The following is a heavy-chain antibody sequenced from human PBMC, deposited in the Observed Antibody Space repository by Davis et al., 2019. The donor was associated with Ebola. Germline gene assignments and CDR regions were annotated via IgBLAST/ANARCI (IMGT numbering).Heavy chain of an antibody. D-gene: IGHD3-10*01. CDR3: ARVGDITISMDV. Sequence: PSETLSLTCAVYGGSFSGYYWSWIRQPPGKGLEWIGEINHSGSTNYNPSLKSRVTISVDTSKNQFSLKLSSVTAADTAVYYCARVGDITISMDVWGQGTTVTVSS. CDR2: INHSGST. J-gene: IGHJ6*02. V-gene: IGHV4-34*01. CDR1: GGSFSGYY.